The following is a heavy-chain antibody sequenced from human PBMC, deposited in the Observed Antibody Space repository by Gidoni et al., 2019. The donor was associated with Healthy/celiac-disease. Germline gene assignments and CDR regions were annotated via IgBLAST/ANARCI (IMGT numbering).Heavy chain of an antibody. CDR1: GASISSSSYY. V-gene: IGHV4-39*01. CDR3: ARSATDFVFDY. Sequence: QLPLQESGPGLVKPSATLSLTCTVSGASISSSSYYWGWIRQPPGKGLEWIGSIYYSGSTYYNPSLKSRVTISVDTSKNQFSLKLSSVTAADTAVYYCARSATDFVFDYWGQGTLVTVSS. CDR2: IYYSGST. D-gene: IGHD3-3*01. J-gene: IGHJ4*02.